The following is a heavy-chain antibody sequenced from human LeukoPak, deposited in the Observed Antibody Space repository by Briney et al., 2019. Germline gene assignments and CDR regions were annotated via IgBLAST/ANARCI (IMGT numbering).Heavy chain of an antibody. CDR3: ARAPSAAAGTSWFDP. J-gene: IGHJ5*02. D-gene: IGHD6-13*01. CDR2: IIPIFGTA. Sequence: ASVKVSCTASGGTFSSYAISWVRQAPGQGLEWMGGIIPIFGTANYAQKFQGRVTITADESTSTAYMELSSLRSEDTAVYYCARAPSAAAGTSWFDPWGQGTLVTVS. CDR1: GGTFSSYA. V-gene: IGHV1-69*13.